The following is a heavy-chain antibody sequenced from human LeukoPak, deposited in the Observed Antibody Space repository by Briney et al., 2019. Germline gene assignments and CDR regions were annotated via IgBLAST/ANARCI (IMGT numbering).Heavy chain of an antibody. V-gene: IGHV4-34*01. CDR1: GFTFSSYS. CDR2: INHSGST. D-gene: IGHD3-10*01. Sequence: GSLRLSCAASGFTFSSYSMNWIRQPPGKGLEWIGEINHSGSTNYNPSLKSRVTISVDTSKNQFSLKLSSVTAADTAVYYCAREGMRPMVRGPLGYFQHWGQGTLVTVSS. J-gene: IGHJ1*01. CDR3: AREGMRPMVRGPLGYFQH.